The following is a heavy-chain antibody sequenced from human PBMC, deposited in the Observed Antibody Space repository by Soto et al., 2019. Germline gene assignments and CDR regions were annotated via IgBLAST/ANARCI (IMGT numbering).Heavy chain of an antibody. CDR1: SDSGSSSSYT. J-gene: IGHJ6*02. CDR2: IYSSGST. Sequence: SETLSLTCTVSSDSGSSSSYTWGWVRQPPGKGPEWIGSIYSSGSTYYTPSLNSRVTVSVDTSKNQFSLKVTSVTAADTAVYYCARLYGYCIRNSCHGHYAMDVWGQGTTVTVSS. D-gene: IGHD2-2*01. V-gene: IGHV4-39*01. CDR3: ARLYGYCIRNSCHGHYAMDV.